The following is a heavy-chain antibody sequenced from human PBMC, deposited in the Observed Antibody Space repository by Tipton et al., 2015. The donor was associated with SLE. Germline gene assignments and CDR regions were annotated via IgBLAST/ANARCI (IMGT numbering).Heavy chain of an antibody. J-gene: IGHJ5*02. CDR3: ARDMVQQRQTWFGP. CDR1: GGSISNYY. D-gene: IGHD6-13*01. V-gene: IGHV4-59*01. Sequence: TLSLTCTVSGGSISNYYWSWIRQPPGKGLEWIGYIYYTGNTNYNPSLKSRVTISVDTSKNQFSLKLSTVTAADTAFYYCARDMVQQRQTWFGPWGQGTLVTVSS. CDR2: IYYTGNT.